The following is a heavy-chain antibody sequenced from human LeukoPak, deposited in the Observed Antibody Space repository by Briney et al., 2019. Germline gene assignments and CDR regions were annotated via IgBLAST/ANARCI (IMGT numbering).Heavy chain of an antibody. CDR2: IYHSGST. CDR1: GYSIRSGDY. D-gene: IGHD3-22*01. Sequence: SETLSLTCTVSGYSIRSGDYWGWIRQPPGKGLEWIGSIYHSGSTYYNPSLKNRVTISVDTSKNQFSLKLSSVTAADTAVYYCARDYSSGYFNWFDPWGQGTLVTVSS. CDR3: ARDYSSGYFNWFDP. J-gene: IGHJ5*02. V-gene: IGHV4-38-2*02.